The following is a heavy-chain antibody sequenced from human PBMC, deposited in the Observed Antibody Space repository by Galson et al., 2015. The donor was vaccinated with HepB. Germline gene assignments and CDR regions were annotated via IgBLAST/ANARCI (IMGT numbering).Heavy chain of an antibody. CDR1: GFIFSDYH. J-gene: IGHJ5*02. CDR3: ARAALGWFDP. D-gene: IGHD6-25*01. CDR2: ISGSGNII. V-gene: IGHV3-11*01. Sequence: SLRLSCAASGFIFSDYHMSWIRQAPGKGLEWVSSISGSGNIIYYAYSVKGRLTVSRDNAKNSLYLQMNSLRAEDAAVYYCARAALGWFDPWGQGTLVTVSS.